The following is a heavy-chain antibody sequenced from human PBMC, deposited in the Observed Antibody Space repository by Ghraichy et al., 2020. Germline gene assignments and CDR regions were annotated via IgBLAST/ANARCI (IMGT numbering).Heavy chain of an antibody. V-gene: IGHV3-33*01. J-gene: IGHJ4*02. CDR2: IWYDGSNK. D-gene: IGHD2-21*02. CDR3: ARDEGCGGDCPETWYFDY. CDR1: GFTFSSYG. Sequence: GGSLRLSCAASGFTFSSYGMHWVRQAPGKGLEWVAVIWYDGSNKYYADSVKGRFTISRDNSKNTLYLQMNSLRAEDTAVYYCARDEGCGGDCPETWYFDYWGQGTLVTVSS.